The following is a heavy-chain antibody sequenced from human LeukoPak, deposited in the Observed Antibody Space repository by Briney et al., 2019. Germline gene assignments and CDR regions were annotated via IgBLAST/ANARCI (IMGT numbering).Heavy chain of an antibody. CDR1: GVTFSNSG. CDR3: ARDQLELGTHWLDP. V-gene: IGHV1-69*04. J-gene: IGHJ5*02. CDR2: IIPVLEEA. Sequence: ASVKVSCKASGVTFSNSGITWVRQAPGQGLEWMGRIIPVLEEAQYAQNFQGKVTITADKSTSTAYMELHSLTSEDTAVYYCARDQLELGTHWLDPWGQGTLVTVSS. D-gene: IGHD1-1*01.